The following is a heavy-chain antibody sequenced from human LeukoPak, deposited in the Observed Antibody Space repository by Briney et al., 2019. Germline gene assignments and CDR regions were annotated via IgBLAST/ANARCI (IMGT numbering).Heavy chain of an antibody. CDR2: IIPIFGTA. Sequence: SVKVSCKASGGTFSSYAISWVRQAPGQGLKWMGGIIPIFGTANYAQKFQGRVTITTDESTSTAYMELSSLRSEDTAVDYCARARMTTGYYYYYMGGWGKGTTVTVSS. CDR1: GGTFSSYA. D-gene: IGHD4-17*01. V-gene: IGHV1-69*05. J-gene: IGHJ6*03. CDR3: ARARMTTGYYYYYMGG.